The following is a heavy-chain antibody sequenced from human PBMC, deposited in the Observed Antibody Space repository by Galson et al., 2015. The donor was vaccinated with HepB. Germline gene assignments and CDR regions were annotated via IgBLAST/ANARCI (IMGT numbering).Heavy chain of an antibody. V-gene: IGHV1-69*13. CDR1: GGTFSSYA. D-gene: IGHD6-19*01. J-gene: IGHJ6*02. CDR3: ARDSRAVADPGQSYYYYGMDV. Sequence: SVKVSCKASGGTFSSYAISWVRQAPGQGLEWMGGIIPIFGTANYAQKFQGRVTITADESTSTAYMELSSLRSEDTAVYYCARDSRAVADPGQSYYYYGMDVWGQGTTVTVSS. CDR2: IIPIFGTA.